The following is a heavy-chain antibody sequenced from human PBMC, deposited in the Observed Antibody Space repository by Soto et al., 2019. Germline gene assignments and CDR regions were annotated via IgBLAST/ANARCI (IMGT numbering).Heavy chain of an antibody. CDR1: GGSISSSNL. D-gene: IGHD6-13*01. Sequence: QVQLQESGPGLVKPSGTLSLTCAVSGGSISSSNLWTWVRQPPGKGLEWIGEIYHSGSTNYNPSLKSRVTISVDKSKNQFSLKVTSVTAADTAVYYCARSPHSIAAGGIDYWGQGILVTVSS. V-gene: IGHV4-4*02. CDR3: ARSPHSIAAGGIDY. CDR2: IYHSGST. J-gene: IGHJ4*02.